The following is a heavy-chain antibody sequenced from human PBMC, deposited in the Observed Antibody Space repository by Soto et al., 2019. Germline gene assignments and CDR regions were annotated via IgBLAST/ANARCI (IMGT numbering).Heavy chain of an antibody. CDR1: GFTFSSYA. CDR2: ISGSGGST. J-gene: IGHJ4*02. D-gene: IGHD6-19*01. CDR3: AKDHQDSSGWYGFDY. Sequence: EVQLLESGGGLVHPWGSLRLSCAASGFTFSSYAMSWVRQAPGKGLEWVSAISGSGGSTYYADSVKGRFTISRDNSKNTLYLQMNSLRAEDTAVYYCAKDHQDSSGWYGFDYWGQGPLVTVSS. V-gene: IGHV3-23*01.